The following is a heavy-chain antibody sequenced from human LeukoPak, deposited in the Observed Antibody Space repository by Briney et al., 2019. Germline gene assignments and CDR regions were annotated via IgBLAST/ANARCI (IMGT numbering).Heavy chain of an antibody. D-gene: IGHD4-17*01. CDR2: IYYSGST. CDR3: ARHLRLQNWFDP. V-gene: IGHV4-59*08. Sequence: NPSETLSLTCTVSGGSISSYYWSWLRQPPGKGLEWIGYIYYSGSTNYNPSLKSRVTISVDTSKNQFSLKLSSVTAADTAVYYCARHLRLQNWFDPWGQGTLVTVSS. CDR1: GGSISSYY. J-gene: IGHJ5*02.